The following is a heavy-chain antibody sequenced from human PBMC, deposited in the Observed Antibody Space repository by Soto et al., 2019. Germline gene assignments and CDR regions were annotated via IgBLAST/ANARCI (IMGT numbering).Heavy chain of an antibody. CDR2: IIPIFGTA. J-gene: IGHJ4*02. CDR1: GGTFSSYA. CDR3: ARPGQLGGWRQGYTRFDY. V-gene: IGHV1-69*01. D-gene: IGHD2-2*02. Sequence: QVQLVQSGAEVKKPGSSVKVSCKASGGTFSSYAISWVRQAPGQGLEWMGGIIPIFGTANYAQKFQGRVTITADESTSTAYMELSSLRSEDTAVYYCARPGQLGGWRQGYTRFDYWGQGTLVTVSS.